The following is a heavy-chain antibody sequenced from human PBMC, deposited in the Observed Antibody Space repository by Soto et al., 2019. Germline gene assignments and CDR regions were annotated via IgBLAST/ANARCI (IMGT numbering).Heavy chain of an antibody. CDR1: GFTFDDYA. D-gene: IGHD2-15*01. CDR3: AKILPWGSRNDAFDI. CDR2: ISWNSGSI. J-gene: IGHJ3*02. Sequence: EVQLVESGGGLVQPGRSLRLSCAASGFTFDDYAMHWVRQAPGKGLEWVSGISWNSGSIGYADSVKGRFTISRDNAKNSLYLQMNSLRAEDTALYYCAKILPWGSRNDAFDIWGQGTMVTVSS. V-gene: IGHV3-9*01.